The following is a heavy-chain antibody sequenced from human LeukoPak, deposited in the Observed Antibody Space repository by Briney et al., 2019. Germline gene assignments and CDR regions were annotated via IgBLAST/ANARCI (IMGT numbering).Heavy chain of an antibody. CDR1: GFTFSSYA. J-gene: IGHJ4*02. V-gene: IGHV3-23*01. D-gene: IGHD3-22*01. CDR3: AKDKSPHYYDSSGYLY. Sequence: PGGSLRLSCAASGFTFSSYAMSWVRQAPGKGLEWVSAISGSGGSTYYADSVKGRFPISRDNSKNTLYLQMNSLRAEDTAVYYCAKDKSPHYYDSSGYLYWGQGTLVTVSS. CDR2: ISGSGGST.